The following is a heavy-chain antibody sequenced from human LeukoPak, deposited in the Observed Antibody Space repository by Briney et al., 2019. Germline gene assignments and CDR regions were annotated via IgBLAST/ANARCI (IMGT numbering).Heavy chain of an antibody. J-gene: IGHJ6*03. CDR3: ARTAQWELPSGGHYYYYYYMDV. V-gene: IGHV6-1*01. CDR1: GDCVSSNSAG. D-gene: IGHD1-26*01. CDR2: TYYRSNWYQ. Sequence: SQTLSLTCAISGDCVSSNSAGWNWIRQSPWMGLEWRGKTYYRSNWYQDYSVSVKSRITINPDTSKNQFSLQLNSVTPEDTAVYYCARTAQWELPSGGHYYYYYYMDVWGKGTTVTVSS.